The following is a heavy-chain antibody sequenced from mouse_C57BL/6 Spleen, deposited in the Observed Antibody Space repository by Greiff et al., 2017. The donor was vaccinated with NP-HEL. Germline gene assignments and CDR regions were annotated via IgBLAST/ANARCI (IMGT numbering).Heavy chain of an antibody. V-gene: IGHV3-6*01. D-gene: IGHD2-4*01. CDR2: ISYDGSN. CDR3: ASLEKDYHWYFDV. J-gene: IGHJ1*03. Sequence: EVQLKESGPGLVKPSQSLSLTCSVSGYSITSGYYWNWIRQFPGNKLEWMGYISYDGSNNYNPSLKNRISITRDTSKNQFFLKLNPVTTEDTATYYCASLEKDYHWYFDVWGTGTTVTVSS. CDR1: GYSITSGYY.